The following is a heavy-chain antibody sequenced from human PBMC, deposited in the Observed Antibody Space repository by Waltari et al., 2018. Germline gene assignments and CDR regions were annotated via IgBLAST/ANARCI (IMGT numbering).Heavy chain of an antibody. Sequence: QLQLQESGPGLVKPSETLSLTCTVSGGSISSSSYYWGWIRQPPGKGLEWIGSIYYSGSTYYHPSLKGRVHMSVGTSKNQFSLKLSSVTAADTAVYYCARPQGQSGWGAFDIWGQGTMVTVSS. J-gene: IGHJ3*02. CDR1: GGSISSSSYY. CDR3: ARPQGQSGWGAFDI. CDR2: IYYSGST. D-gene: IGHD6-19*01. V-gene: IGHV4-39*01.